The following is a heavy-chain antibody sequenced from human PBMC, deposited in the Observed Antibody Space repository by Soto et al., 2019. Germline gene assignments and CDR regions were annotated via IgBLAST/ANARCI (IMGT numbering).Heavy chain of an antibody. CDR3: ARGAGGYFYYMHV. CDR1: GFTLSAYG. J-gene: IGHJ6*03. D-gene: IGHD3-16*01. Sequence: QVQLVESGGGVVQPGQSLRLSCAASGFTLSAYGMHWVRQAPGKGLEWVALIWSDGSNKFHADSVKGRFTISRDNSKNTLYLQLSSLRSEDTAVYYCARGAGGYFYYMHVWGKGTTVTVSS. V-gene: IGHV3-33*01. CDR2: IWSDGSNK.